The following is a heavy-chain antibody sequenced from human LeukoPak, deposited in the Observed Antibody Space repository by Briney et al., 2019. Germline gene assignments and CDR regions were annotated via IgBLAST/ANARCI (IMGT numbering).Heavy chain of an antibody. CDR2: IYYSGST. CDR1: GGSINSGGYY. CDR3: ARDHDGAFDY. V-gene: IGHV4-31*03. J-gene: IGHJ4*02. D-gene: IGHD3-16*01. Sequence: SETLSLTCTVSGGSINSGGYYWSWIRQHPGKGLEWIGYIYYSGSTYYNPSLKSRITVSIDTSKNQFSLKLSSVTAADTAVYYCARDHDGAFDYWGQGILVTVSS.